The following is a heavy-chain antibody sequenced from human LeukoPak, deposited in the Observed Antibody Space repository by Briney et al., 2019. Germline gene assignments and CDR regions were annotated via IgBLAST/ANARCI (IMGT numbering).Heavy chain of an antibody. CDR3: ARVLTIFGVVIQYYFDY. V-gene: IGHV4-34*01. CDR2: INHSGST. J-gene: IGHJ4*02. Sequence: SETLSLTCAVYGGSFSGYYWSWIRQPPGKGLEWIGEINHSGSTNYNPSLKSRVTISVDTSKNQFSLKLSSVTAADTAVYYCARVLTIFGVVIQYYFDYRGQGTLVTVSS. D-gene: IGHD3-3*01. CDR1: GGSFSGYY.